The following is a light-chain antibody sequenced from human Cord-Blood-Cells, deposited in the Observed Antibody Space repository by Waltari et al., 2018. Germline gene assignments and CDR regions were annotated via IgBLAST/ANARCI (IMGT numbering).Light chain of an antibody. CDR3: QQSYSTPYT. Sequence: DIQMTQSQSSMSASVGDRVTSTCRASQSISSYLNWYQQKPGKAPKLLIYAASSLQSGVPSRFSGSGSVTDFTLTISSLQPEDFATYYCQQSYSTPYTFGQGTKLEIK. CDR1: QSISSY. J-gene: IGKJ2*01. CDR2: AAS. V-gene: IGKV1-39*01.